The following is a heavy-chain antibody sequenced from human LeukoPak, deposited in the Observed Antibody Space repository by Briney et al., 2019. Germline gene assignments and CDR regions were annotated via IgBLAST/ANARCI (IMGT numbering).Heavy chain of an antibody. CDR1: GFTFSDYA. CDR3: ARLQYSFLYGSGSYGVDY. D-gene: IGHD3-10*01. CDR2: ISSSSASSPTI. Sequence: GGSLRLSCAASGFTFSDYAMNWVRQAPGKGLEWVSYISSSSASSPTIYYVDSVKGRFTISRDNAKDSLYLQMNSLRAEDTAMYYCARLQYSFLYGSGSYGVDYWGQGTLVTVSS. V-gene: IGHV3-48*04. J-gene: IGHJ4*02.